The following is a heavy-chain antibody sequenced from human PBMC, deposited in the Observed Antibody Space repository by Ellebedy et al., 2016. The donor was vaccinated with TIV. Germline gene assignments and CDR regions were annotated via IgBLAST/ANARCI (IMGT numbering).Heavy chain of an antibody. CDR1: GFTFSCCA. CDR3: AREVWYPAS. J-gene: IGHJ4*02. V-gene: IGHV3-74*01. D-gene: IGHD6-13*01. CDR2: INTDGSST. Sequence: GESLKISCAASGFTFSCCAMSWVRQAPGKGLMWVSRINTDGSSTGYADSVKGRFTISRDNAKNTLYLQMNGLRAEDTAVYYYAREVWYPASWGQGTLVTVSS.